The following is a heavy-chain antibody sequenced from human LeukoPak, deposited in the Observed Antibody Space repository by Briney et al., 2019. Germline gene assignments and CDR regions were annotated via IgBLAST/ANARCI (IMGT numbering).Heavy chain of an antibody. CDR2: IKQDGSEN. D-gene: IGHD3-10*01. Sequence: GGSLRLSCGASGFTFNNYWMSWVRQAPGKGREWVANIKQDGSENYYVDSVKGRFTISRDNAKNSPYLQMNSLRAEDTAVYYCARGIRGPAGVWRSYYGMDVWGQGTTVTVSS. V-gene: IGHV3-7*01. CDR3: ARGIRGPAGVWRSYYGMDV. J-gene: IGHJ6*02. CDR1: GFTFNNYW.